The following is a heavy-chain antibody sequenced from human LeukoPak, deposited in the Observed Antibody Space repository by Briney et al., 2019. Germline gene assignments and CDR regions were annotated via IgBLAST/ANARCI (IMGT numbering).Heavy chain of an antibody. CDR3: ARDSGNSGNPI. Sequence: GGSLRLSCAASGFTFSSYNMTWVRQAPGKGLEWVSSISSSSSYIYYADSVKGRFAISRDNAKNSLYLQMNSLRAEDTAVYYCARDSGNSGNPIWGQGTMVTVSS. V-gene: IGHV3-21*01. J-gene: IGHJ3*02. D-gene: IGHD3-10*01. CDR1: GFTFSSYN. CDR2: ISSSSSYI.